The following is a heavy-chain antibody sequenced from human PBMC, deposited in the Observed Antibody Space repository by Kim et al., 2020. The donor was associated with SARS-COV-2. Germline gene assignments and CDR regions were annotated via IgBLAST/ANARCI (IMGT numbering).Heavy chain of an antibody. CDR2: IWTDQSTK. Sequence: GGSLRLSCVVSGISFSDNVFHWVPQAPGKGLEWVALIWTDQSTKFYGDSVKGRFTIHRDNSRNSLWLQMNSLRLEDTGIYFCAKDLFGSHTMDVWGQGTTVTVSS. CDR1: GISFSDNV. J-gene: IGHJ6*02. D-gene: IGHD3-16*01. V-gene: IGHV3-33*06. CDR3: AKDLFGSHTMDV.